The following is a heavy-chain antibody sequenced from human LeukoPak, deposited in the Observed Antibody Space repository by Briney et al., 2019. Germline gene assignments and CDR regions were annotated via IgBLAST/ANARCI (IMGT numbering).Heavy chain of an antibody. Sequence: SETLSLTCTVSGGSISSGGYYWSWIRQPPGKGLEWIGYIYHSGSTNYNPSLMSRVTMSVDTSKNQFSLKLTSVTAADTALYYCARGQEEWERLQRAVHFDNWGLGTLVTVSS. D-gene: IGHD1-26*01. CDR3: ARGQEEWERLQRAVHFDN. CDR1: GGSISSGGYY. CDR2: IYHSGST. V-gene: IGHV4-30-2*01. J-gene: IGHJ4*02.